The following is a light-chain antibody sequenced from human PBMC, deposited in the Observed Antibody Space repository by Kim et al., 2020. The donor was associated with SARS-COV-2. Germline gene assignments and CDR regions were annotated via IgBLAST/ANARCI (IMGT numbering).Light chain of an antibody. CDR1: QSVSSY. V-gene: IGKV3-11*01. CDR2: DAS. Sequence: DIVLTQSPATLSLSPGEGATLSCRASQSVSSYLAWYQQKPGQAPRLLIYDASNRATGTPARFSGGGSGTDFTLTTSSLEPEDFAVYYCQQRTFCPPFGGGTKVEIK. J-gene: IGKJ4*01. CDR3: QQRTFCPP.